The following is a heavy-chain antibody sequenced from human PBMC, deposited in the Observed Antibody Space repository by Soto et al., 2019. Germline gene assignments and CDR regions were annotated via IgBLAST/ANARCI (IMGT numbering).Heavy chain of an antibody. Sequence: EVQLLESGGGLVQPGGSLRLSCAASGFTFSSYAMRWVRQAPGKGLEWVLAISGSGGSTYYADSVKGRFTISKYNSKITMYLQMNSLRAEDTAVYYCARRGSGSYYDYWGQGTLVTVSS. V-gene: IGHV3-23*01. J-gene: IGHJ4*02. CDR2: ISGSGGST. CDR1: GFTFSSYA. CDR3: ARRGSGSYYDY. D-gene: IGHD1-26*01.